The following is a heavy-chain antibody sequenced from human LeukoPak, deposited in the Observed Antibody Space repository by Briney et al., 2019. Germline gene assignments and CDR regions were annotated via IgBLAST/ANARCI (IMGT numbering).Heavy chain of an antibody. CDR2: IKSDGSGT. Sequence: GGSLRLSCAASELASSVVWMRWVRQAPGKGLVWVSVIKSDGSGTAYADAVKGRFTISRDDAKNTVYLQINSLRDEDTAVYYCVRQDIVVVPAAIFSNCIDVWGQGTTVTVSS. J-gene: IGHJ6*02. V-gene: IGHV3-74*03. CDR3: VRQDIVVVPAAIFSNCIDV. D-gene: IGHD2-2*01. CDR1: ELASSVVW.